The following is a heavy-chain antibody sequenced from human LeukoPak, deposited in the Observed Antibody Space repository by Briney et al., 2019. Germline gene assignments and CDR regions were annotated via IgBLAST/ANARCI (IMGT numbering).Heavy chain of an antibody. CDR2: IGPTGSDR. D-gene: IGHD1-14*01. CDR3: ATETNGRHYDY. CDR1: GLTFSTSG. Sequence: GGSLRLSCTASGLTFSTSGFNWVRQVPGKGLEWVASIGPTGSDRYHADSIKGRFTISRDNANNFLYLQMNSLRAEDTAVYYCATETNGRHYDYWGQGTLLTVSS. V-gene: IGHV3-21*06. J-gene: IGHJ4*02.